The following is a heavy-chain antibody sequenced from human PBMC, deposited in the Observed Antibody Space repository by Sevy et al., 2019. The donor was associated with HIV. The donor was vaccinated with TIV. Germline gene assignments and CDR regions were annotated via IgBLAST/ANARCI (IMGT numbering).Heavy chain of an antibody. Sequence: SETLSLTCTVSGGSISSSSYYWGWIRQPPGKGLEWIGSIYYSGSTYYNPSLKSRVTISVDTSKNQFSLKVSSVTAPDTAVYYGAGHELLRFGVRLVKKDYYYYMDVWGKGTTVTVSS. CDR1: GGSISSSSYY. J-gene: IGHJ6*03. CDR3: AGHELLRFGVRLVKKDYYYYMDV. D-gene: IGHD3-10*01. CDR2: IYYSGST. V-gene: IGHV4-39*01.